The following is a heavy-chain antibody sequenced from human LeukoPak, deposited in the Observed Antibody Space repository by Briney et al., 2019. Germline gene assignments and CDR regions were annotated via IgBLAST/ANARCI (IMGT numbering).Heavy chain of an antibody. D-gene: IGHD3-3*01. V-gene: IGHV4-59*01. J-gene: IGHJ5*02. CDR1: GGSISSYY. CDR2: IYYSGST. Sequence: SETLSLTCTVSGGSISSYYRSWIRQPPGKGLEWIGYIYYSGSTNYNPSLKSRVTISVDTSKNQFSLKLSSVTAADTAVYYCARVRPLRFLEWLPTEQVFWFDPWGQGTLVTVSS. CDR3: ARVRPLRFLEWLPTEQVFWFDP.